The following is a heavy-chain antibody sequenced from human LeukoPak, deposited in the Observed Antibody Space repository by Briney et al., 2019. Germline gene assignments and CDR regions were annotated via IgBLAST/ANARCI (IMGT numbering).Heavy chain of an antibody. V-gene: IGHV3-23*01. Sequence: PGGSLSLSCAAWGFTFSTYDMRWVRQAPGRGREGGSAFSCSVPNTSHAASVRGRFTISRNNSKNTLYLHMNSLRAEDTAVYYCAKERAGYTNPYYFDYWGQGTLVTVSS. CDR3: AKERAGYTNPYYFDY. CDR2: FSCSVPNT. J-gene: IGHJ4*02. D-gene: IGHD3-16*02. CDR1: GFTFSTYD.